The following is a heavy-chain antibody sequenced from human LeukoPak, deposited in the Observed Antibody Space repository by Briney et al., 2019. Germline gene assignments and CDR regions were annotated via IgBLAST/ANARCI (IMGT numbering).Heavy chain of an antibody. D-gene: IGHD3-3*01. CDR1: GGSICSGSYY. J-gene: IGHJ3*02. CDR2: IYTSGST. Sequence: PSQTLSLTCTVSGGSICSGSYYWSWIRQPAGKGLEWIGRIYTSGSTNYNPSLKSRVTISVDTSKNQFSLKLSSVTAADTAVYYCARVGDLGAFDIWGQGTMVTVSS. V-gene: IGHV4-61*02. CDR3: ARVGDLGAFDI.